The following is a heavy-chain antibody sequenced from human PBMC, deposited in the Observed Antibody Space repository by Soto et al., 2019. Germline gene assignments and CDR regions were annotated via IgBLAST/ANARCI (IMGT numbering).Heavy chain of an antibody. CDR2: IYYSGST. CDR3: GRGKLRWYGGLAY. D-gene: IGHD3-16*01. J-gene: IGHJ4*02. Sequence: SETLSLTCTVSGGSISSYYWSWIRQPPGKGLEWIGYIYYSGSTNYNPSLKSRVTISVDTSKNQFSLKLSSVTAADTAVYYCGRGKLRWYGGLAYWGQGTLVPVSS. CDR1: GGSISSYY. V-gene: IGHV4-59*12.